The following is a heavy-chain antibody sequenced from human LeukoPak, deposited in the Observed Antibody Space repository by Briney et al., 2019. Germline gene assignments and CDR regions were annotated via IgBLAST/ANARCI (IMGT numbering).Heavy chain of an antibody. CDR1: GGSFSGYY. Sequence: PSETLSLTCAVYGGSFSGYYWSWIRQPPGKGLEWIGEINHSGSTNYNPSLKSRVTISVDTSKNQFSLKLSSVTAADTAVYYCARSVVPLSGSYSDYRGQGTLVTVSS. CDR3: ARSVVPLSGSYSDY. D-gene: IGHD3-10*01. CDR2: INHSGST. V-gene: IGHV4-34*01. J-gene: IGHJ4*02.